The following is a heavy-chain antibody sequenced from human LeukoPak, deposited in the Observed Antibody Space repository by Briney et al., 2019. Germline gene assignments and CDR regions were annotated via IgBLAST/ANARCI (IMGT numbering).Heavy chain of an antibody. V-gene: IGHV1-18*01. D-gene: IGHD3-3*01. CDR3: ARDRSERFLEWLLYY. CDR2: ISAYNGNT. Sequence: ASVKVSCKASGYTFTSYGISWVRQAPGQGLEWMGWISAYNGNTNYAQKFQGRVTITADESTSTAYMELSILRSEDTAVYYCARDRSERFLEWLLYYWGQGTLVTVSS. CDR1: GYTFTSYG. J-gene: IGHJ4*02.